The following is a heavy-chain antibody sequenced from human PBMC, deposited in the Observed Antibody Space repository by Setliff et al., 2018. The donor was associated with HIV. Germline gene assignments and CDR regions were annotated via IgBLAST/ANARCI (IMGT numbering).Heavy chain of an antibody. D-gene: IGHD5-18*01. CDR1: GYTFTSYG. CDR3: ARDLGYTYGHFDY. Sequence: RASVKVSCKASGYTFTSYGISWVRQAPGQGLEWMGWISAYTGSTKYAEKFQGRVTMTTDTSTTTAYMELSSLRSEDTAVYYCARDLGYTYGHFDYWGQGTLVTVSS. CDR2: ISAYTGST. V-gene: IGHV1-18*01. J-gene: IGHJ4*02.